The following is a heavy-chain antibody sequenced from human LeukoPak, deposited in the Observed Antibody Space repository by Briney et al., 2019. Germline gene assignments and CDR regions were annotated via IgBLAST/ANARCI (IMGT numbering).Heavy chain of an antibody. Sequence: SETLSLTCTVSGGSISSSSYYCGWIRQPPGKGLEWIGCIYYSGSTYYNPSLKSRVTISVDTSKNQFSLKLSSVTAADTAVYYCARRIDYYDSSGRNWFDPWGQGTLVTVSS. J-gene: IGHJ5*02. CDR2: IYYSGST. V-gene: IGHV4-39*01. D-gene: IGHD3-22*01. CDR3: ARRIDYYDSSGRNWFDP. CDR1: GGSISSSSYY.